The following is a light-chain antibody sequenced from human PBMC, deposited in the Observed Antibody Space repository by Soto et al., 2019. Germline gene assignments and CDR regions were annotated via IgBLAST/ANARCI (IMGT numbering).Light chain of an antibody. Sequence: EIVMTQSPATLSVSPGERATLSCRASQSVSSNLAWYQQKPDQAPRLLIYGASTRAAGITARYIGSGSGTEYTITTRSLQSEVVGVYYCQQYNNWPWMFGQGTKVEIK. V-gene: IGKV3-15*01. CDR1: QSVSSN. CDR2: GAS. CDR3: QQYNNWPWM. J-gene: IGKJ1*01.